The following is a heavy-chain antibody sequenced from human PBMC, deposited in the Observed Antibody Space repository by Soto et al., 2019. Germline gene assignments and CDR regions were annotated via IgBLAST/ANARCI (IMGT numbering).Heavy chain of an antibody. CDR2: IIPIFGTA. J-gene: IGHJ4*02. CDR3: ASSKGIAMGTVIFDY. Sequence: QVQLVQSGAEVKKPGSSVKVSCNASGGTFSSYAISWVRQAPGQGLEWMGGIIPIFGTANYAQKFQGRVTITADTSTSTAYMELSCLRSEDTAVYYCASSKGIAMGTVIFDYWGQGTLVTVSS. V-gene: IGHV1-69*06. D-gene: IGHD6-13*01. CDR1: GGTFSSYA.